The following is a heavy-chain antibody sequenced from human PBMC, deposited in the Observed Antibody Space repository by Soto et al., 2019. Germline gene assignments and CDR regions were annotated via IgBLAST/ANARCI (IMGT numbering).Heavy chain of an antibody. CDR3: ARGYYYDSIGLDY. V-gene: IGHV3-11*06. J-gene: IGHJ4*02. D-gene: IGHD3-22*01. CDR1: GFTFSDYY. Sequence: QVQLVESGGGLVKPGGSLRLSCAASGFTFSDYYMSWIRQAPGKGLEWVSYISSSSSYTNYADSVKGRFTISRDNAKNSLYLQMNSRRAEDTAVYYCARGYYYDSIGLDYWGQGTLVTVSS. CDR2: ISSSSSYT.